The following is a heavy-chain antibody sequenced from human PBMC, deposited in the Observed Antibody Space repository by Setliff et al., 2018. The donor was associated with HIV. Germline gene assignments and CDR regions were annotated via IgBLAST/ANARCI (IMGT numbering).Heavy chain of an antibody. CDR3: ARGGYHGFGSYFDY. Sequence: ASVNVSCKASGYTFTTYYVHWVRQAPGQGLEWMGILNPSGDSTAYAQQFQGRVTMTRDTSTSTVYMELSSLRSEDTAVYYCARGGYHGFGSYFDYWGQGTLVTVSS. CDR2: LNPSGDST. D-gene: IGHD3-10*01. CDR1: GYTFTTYY. J-gene: IGHJ4*02. V-gene: IGHV1-46*01.